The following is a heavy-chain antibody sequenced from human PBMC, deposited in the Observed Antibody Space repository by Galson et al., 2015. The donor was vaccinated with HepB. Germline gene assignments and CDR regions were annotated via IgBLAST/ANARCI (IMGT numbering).Heavy chain of an antibody. V-gene: IGHV3-23*01. D-gene: IGHD1-26*01. CDR2: ISGSGGST. CDR1: GFTFSSYA. CDR3: AKLGLSGSYARYYFDY. J-gene: IGHJ4*02. Sequence: SLRLSCAASGFTFSSYAMSWVRQAPGKGLEWVSAISGSGGSTYYADSVKGRFTISRDNSKNTLYLQMNSLRAEDTAVYYCAKLGLSGSYARYYFDYWGQGTLVTVSS.